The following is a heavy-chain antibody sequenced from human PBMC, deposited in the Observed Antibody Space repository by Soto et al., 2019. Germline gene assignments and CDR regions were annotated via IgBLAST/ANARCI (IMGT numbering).Heavy chain of an antibody. Sequence: KPSETLSLTCAVSGYSISSGYYWGWIRQPPGKGLEWIGYIYYSGSTNYNPSLKSRVTISVDTSKNQFSLKLSSVTAADTAVYYCARDRPGFGVGYNWFDPWGQGTLVTVSS. J-gene: IGHJ5*02. CDR2: IYYSGST. D-gene: IGHD3-3*01. V-gene: IGHV4-61*01. CDR3: ARDRPGFGVGYNWFDP. CDR1: GYSISSGYY.